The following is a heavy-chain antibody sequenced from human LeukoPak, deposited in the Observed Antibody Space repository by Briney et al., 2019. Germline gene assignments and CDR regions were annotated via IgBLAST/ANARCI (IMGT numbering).Heavy chain of an antibody. Sequence: SETLSLTCGVYGGSFSGYYWSWIRQPPGKGLEWIGEINHSGSTNFNPSLKSRVTISVDTSKNQFSLKLSSVTAADTAVYYCARGNYYDSSGYYGYWGQGTLVTVSS. CDR1: GGSFSGYY. D-gene: IGHD3-22*01. CDR2: INHSGST. J-gene: IGHJ4*02. CDR3: ARGNYYDSSGYYGY. V-gene: IGHV4-34*01.